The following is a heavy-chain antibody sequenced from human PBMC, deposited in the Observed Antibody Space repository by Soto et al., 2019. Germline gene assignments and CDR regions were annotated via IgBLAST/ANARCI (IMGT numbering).Heavy chain of an antibody. CDR2: IYYSGST. Sequence: SETLSLTCTVSGGSISSYYWSWIRQPPGKGLEWIGYIYYSGSTNYNPSLKSRVTISVDTSKNQFSLKLSSVTAADTAVYYCASLRTGTLDYWGQGNLVTVSS. CDR3: ASLRTGTLDY. V-gene: IGHV4-59*08. D-gene: IGHD1-1*01. CDR1: GGSISSYY. J-gene: IGHJ4*02.